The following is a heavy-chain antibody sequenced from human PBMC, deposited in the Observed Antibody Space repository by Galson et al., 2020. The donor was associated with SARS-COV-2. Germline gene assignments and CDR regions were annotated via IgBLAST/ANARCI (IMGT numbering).Heavy chain of an antibody. CDR3: ARGSRYYDVLSNWFDP. D-gene: IGHD3-9*01. Sequence: GESLKISCAASGFTFSDYYMNWIRQAPGKGLEWVSHISGSGSTIHYADSVKGRFTISRDNAKNSLYLQMNRLRAEDTAVYYCARGSRYYDVLSNWFDPWGQGTLVTVSS. CDR2: ISGSGSTI. J-gene: IGHJ5*02. V-gene: IGHV3-11*01. CDR1: GFTFSDYY.